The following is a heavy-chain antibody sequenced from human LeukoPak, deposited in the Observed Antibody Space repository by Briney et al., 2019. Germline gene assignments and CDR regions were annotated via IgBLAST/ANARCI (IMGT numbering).Heavy chain of an antibody. Sequence: GGSLRLSCAASGFTVSSNYMSWVRQAPGKGLEWVSVIYSGGSTYYADSVKGRFTISRDNSKNTLYLQMNSLRAEDTAVYYCAKELQIPHAPRTVTLYYYYYMDVWGKGTTVTVSS. D-gene: IGHD4-11*01. V-gene: IGHV3-53*05. J-gene: IGHJ6*03. CDR3: AKELQIPHAPRTVTLYYYYYMDV. CDR2: IYSGGST. CDR1: GFTVSSNY.